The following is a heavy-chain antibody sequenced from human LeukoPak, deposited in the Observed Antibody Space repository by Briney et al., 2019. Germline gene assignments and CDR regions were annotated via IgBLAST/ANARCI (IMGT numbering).Heavy chain of an antibody. CDR1: GFTFSSYE. D-gene: IGHD3-10*01. V-gene: IGHV3-66*01. Sequence: GGSLRLSCAASGFTFSSYEMTWVRQAPRKGLEWVSVIYGGGPTYYSDSVKGRFIISRDSAKNTLYLQMNSLRAEDTAVYYCARDLGFGELYSYYGMDVWGQGTTVTVSS. J-gene: IGHJ6*02. CDR2: IYGGGPT. CDR3: ARDLGFGELYSYYGMDV.